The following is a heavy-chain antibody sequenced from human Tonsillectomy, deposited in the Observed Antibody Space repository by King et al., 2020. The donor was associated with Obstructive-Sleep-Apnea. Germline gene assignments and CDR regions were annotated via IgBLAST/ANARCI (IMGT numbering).Heavy chain of an antibody. Sequence: VPLQESGPGLVKPSQTLSLTCSVSGVSISTDGHYWTWIRQHPGKGLEWIGCIDYSGNTYYTSSLNSRLTMSLDTSKNQISLRLTSVTAADTAVYFCAKHREYSSEPGFDPWGQGTLVTVSS. CDR1: GVSISTDGHY. CDR3: AKHREYSSEPGFDP. J-gene: IGHJ5*02. V-gene: IGHV4-31*03. D-gene: IGHD5-18*01. CDR2: IDYSGNT.